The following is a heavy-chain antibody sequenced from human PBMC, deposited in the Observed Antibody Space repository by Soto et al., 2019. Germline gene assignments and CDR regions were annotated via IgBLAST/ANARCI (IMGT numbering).Heavy chain of an antibody. V-gene: IGHV3-23*01. CDR2: ISGSGDRT. Sequence: PGGSLRLSCAASGLTFSSHALSWVRQAPGQGLDWVSAISGSGDRTYYADSVKGRFTISRDYSKNTLYLQMNSLRAEDTAVHYCARDRGVPYWGGHYYYGMDVWGQGTTVTVSS. CDR1: GLTFSSHA. D-gene: IGHD7-27*01. CDR3: ARDRGVPYWGGHYYYGMDV. J-gene: IGHJ6*02.